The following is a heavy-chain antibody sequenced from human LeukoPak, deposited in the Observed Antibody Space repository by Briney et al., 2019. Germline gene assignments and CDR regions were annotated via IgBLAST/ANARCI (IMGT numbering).Heavy chain of an antibody. V-gene: IGHV3-7*01. D-gene: IGHD6-19*01. Sequence: GGSLRLSCAAFGFTFSSHWMSWVRQTPGEGLEWVAYMKQDGSEKYVVDSVKGRFTISRDNAKNSLYLQMNSLRAEDTAVYYCARDGYIIGWKFESWGQGTLVTVSS. CDR1: GFTFSSHW. J-gene: IGHJ4*02. CDR3: ARDGYIIGWKFES. CDR2: MKQDGSEK.